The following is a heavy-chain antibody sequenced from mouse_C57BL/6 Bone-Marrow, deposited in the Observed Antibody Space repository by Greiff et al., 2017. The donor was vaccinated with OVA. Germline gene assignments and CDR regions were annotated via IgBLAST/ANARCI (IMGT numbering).Heavy chain of an antibody. D-gene: IGHD4-1*01. Sequence: QVQLQQPGAELVKPGASVKLSCKASGYTFTSYWMQWVQQRPGQGLEWIGEIDPSDSYTTYNQKFKGKATLTVDTSSSTAYMQLSSLTSEDSAVYYCARCWTGFDYWGQGTTLTVSS. CDR3: ARCWTGFDY. V-gene: IGHV1-50*01. CDR2: IDPSDSYT. J-gene: IGHJ2*01. CDR1: GYTFTSYW.